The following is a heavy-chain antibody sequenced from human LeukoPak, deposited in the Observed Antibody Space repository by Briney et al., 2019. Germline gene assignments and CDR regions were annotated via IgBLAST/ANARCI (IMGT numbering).Heavy chain of an antibody. CDR2: IWYDGSNK. D-gene: IGHD3-16*01. CDR3: AKDGRFRGRGNTHFDY. Sequence: GGSLRLSCAASGFTFSSYGMHWVRQAPGKGLEWVAVIWYDGSNKYYADSVKGRFTISRDNSKNKLYLQMNSLRAEDTAVYYCAKDGRFRGRGNTHFDYWGQGTLVTVSS. J-gene: IGHJ4*02. CDR1: GFTFSSYG. V-gene: IGHV3-33*06.